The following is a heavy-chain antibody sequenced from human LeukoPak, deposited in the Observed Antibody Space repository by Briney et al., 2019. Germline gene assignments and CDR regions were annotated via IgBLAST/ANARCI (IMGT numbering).Heavy chain of an antibody. V-gene: IGHV4-59*08. J-gene: IGHJ6*02. CDR2: IYYSGST. CDR3: AGGYYYDSSGYYKTYYYGMDV. Sequence: PSETLSLTCTVSGGSISSYYWSWIRQPPGKGLEWIGYIYYSGSTNYNPSLKSRVTISVDTSKNQFSLKLSSVTAADTAVYYCAGGYYYDSSGYYKTYYYGMDVWGQGTTVTVSS. CDR1: GGSISSYY. D-gene: IGHD3-22*01.